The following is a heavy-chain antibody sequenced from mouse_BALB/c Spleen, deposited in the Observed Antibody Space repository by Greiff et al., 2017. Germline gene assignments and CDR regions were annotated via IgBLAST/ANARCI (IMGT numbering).Heavy chain of an antibody. J-gene: IGHJ3*01. D-gene: IGHD2-4*01. CDR1: GYTFTSYY. Sequence: QQSGAELVKPGASVKLSCKASGYTFTSYYMYWVKQRPGQGLEWIGEINPSNGGTNFNEKFKSKATLTVDKSSSTAYMQLSSLTSEDSAVYYCTRVAIYYDYDVGWFAYWGQGTLVTVSA. CDR2: INPSNGGT. V-gene: IGHV1S81*02. CDR3: TRVAIYYDYDVGWFAY.